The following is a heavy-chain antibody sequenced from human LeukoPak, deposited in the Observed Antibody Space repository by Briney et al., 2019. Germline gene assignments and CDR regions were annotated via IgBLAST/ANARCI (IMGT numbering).Heavy chain of an antibody. J-gene: IGHJ4*02. CDR1: GFTFSSYG. CDR3: AKDRNDYVWGSYRSPYYFDY. CDR2: ISYDGSNK. Sequence: GGSLRLSCAASGFTFSSYGMHWVRQAPGKGLEWVAVISYDGSNKYYADSVKGRFTISRDNSKNTLYLQMNSLRAEDTAVYYCAKDRNDYVWGSYRSPYYFDYWGQGTLVTVSS. V-gene: IGHV3-30*18. D-gene: IGHD3-16*02.